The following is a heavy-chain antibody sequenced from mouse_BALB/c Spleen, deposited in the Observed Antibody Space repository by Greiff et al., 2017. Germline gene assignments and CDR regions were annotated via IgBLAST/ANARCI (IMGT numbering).Heavy chain of an antibody. Sequence: DVMLVESGPSLVKPSQTLSLTCSVTGDSITSGYWNWIRKFPGNKLEYMGYISYSGSTYYNPSLKSRISITRDTSKNQYYLQLNSVTTEDTATYYCARGGSSGSRGFAYWGQGTLVTVSA. CDR3: ARGGSSGSRGFAY. D-gene: IGHD3-1*01. J-gene: IGHJ3*01. V-gene: IGHV3-8*02. CDR2: ISYSGST. CDR1: GDSITSGY.